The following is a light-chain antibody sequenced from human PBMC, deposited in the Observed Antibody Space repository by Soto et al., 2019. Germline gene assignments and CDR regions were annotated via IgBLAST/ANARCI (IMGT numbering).Light chain of an antibody. CDR3: QRSYSTLT. CDR1: PSISSY. Sequence: DIQMTQSPSSLSASVGDRVTITCRASPSISSYLNWYQQKPGKAPNLLIYAASSLQIGVPSRFSGSGSGTDFTLTISSLQPEDFATYYCQRSYSTLTFGGGTKVEIK. V-gene: IGKV1-39*01. CDR2: AAS. J-gene: IGKJ4*01.